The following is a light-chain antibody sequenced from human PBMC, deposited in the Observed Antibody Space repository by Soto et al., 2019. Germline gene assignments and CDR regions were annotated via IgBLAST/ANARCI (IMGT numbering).Light chain of an antibody. Sequence: EIVFTQSPGTLSLSPGERATLSCRASQSVSSSYLAWYQQKPGKAPRLLIYGASSRATGIPDRFSGSGSGTDFTLTIRRLEPEDFAVYYCQQYGSSPHSSTFGQGTRLEIK. V-gene: IGKV3-20*01. J-gene: IGKJ5*01. CDR2: GAS. CDR3: QQYGSSPHSST. CDR1: QSVSSSY.